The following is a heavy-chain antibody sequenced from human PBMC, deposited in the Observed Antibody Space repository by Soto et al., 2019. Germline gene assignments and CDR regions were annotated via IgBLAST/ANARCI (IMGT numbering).Heavy chain of an antibody. D-gene: IGHD3-9*01. CDR1: GYSFTSYW. V-gene: IGHV5-51*01. CDR3: ARHKSYYDILTGYYTQNWFDP. CDR2: IYPGDSDT. Sequence: GESLKISCKGSGYSFTSYWIGWVRQMPGKGLEWMGIIYPGDSDTGYSPSFQGQVTISADKSISTAYLQWSSLKASDTAMYYCARHKSYYDILTGYYTQNWFDPWGQGTLVTVSS. J-gene: IGHJ5*02.